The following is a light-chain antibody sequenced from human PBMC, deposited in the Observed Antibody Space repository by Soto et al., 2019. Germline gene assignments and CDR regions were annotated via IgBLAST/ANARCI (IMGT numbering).Light chain of an antibody. CDR3: QQRSNWPPIT. V-gene: IGKV3-11*01. J-gene: IGKJ3*01. CDR2: DAS. CDR1: QSVSSY. Sequence: EIVLTQSPATLSLSPGERATLSCRASQSVSSYLAWYQQKPGQAPRLLIYDASNRATGIPARFSGSGSGTDFPLTISSLEPEHFAVYSCQQRSNWPPITFGPGTKVDIK.